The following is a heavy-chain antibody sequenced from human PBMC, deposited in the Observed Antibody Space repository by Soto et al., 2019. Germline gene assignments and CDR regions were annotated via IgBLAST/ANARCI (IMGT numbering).Heavy chain of an antibody. J-gene: IGHJ6*02. CDR1: GGSISSDGNY. Sequence: QVQLQESGPGLVKSSQTLSLTCTVSGGSISSDGNYWSWIRQHPGKGLEWNGYIYHSGSTNYNPTLESRDTISVDTSKTQFTLKLNSVTAADTAVYYCARARMVRGIIYYYGMDVWGQGTTVTVSS. V-gene: IGHV4-31*03. CDR3: ARARMVRGIIYYYGMDV. CDR2: IYHSGST. D-gene: IGHD3-10*01.